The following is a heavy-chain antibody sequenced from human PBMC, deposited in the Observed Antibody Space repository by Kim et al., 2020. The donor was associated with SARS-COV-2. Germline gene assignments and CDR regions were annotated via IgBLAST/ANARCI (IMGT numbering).Heavy chain of an antibody. CDR3: ARERGGDYYDSSGYYYFFDY. J-gene: IGHJ4*02. CDR1: GYTFTSYA. D-gene: IGHD3-22*01. Sequence: ASVKVSCKASGYTFTSYAMNWVRQAPGQGLEWMGWINTNTGNPTYAQGFTGRFVFSLDTSVSTAYLQISSLKAEDTAVYYCARERGGDYYDSSGYYYFFDYWGQGTLVTVSS. V-gene: IGHV7-4-1*02. CDR2: INTNTGNP.